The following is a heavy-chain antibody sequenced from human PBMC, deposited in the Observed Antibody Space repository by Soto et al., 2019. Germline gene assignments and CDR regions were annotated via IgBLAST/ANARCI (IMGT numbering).Heavy chain of an antibody. Sequence: GGSLRLSCGASGFTFNSYAMHWVRQAPGKGLEWVAVISYDGSNKYYADSVKGRFTISRDNSKNTLYLQMNSLRAEDTAVYYCARAYCGGDCYNANGMDVWGQGTTVTVSS. CDR1: GFTFNSYA. CDR2: ISYDGSNK. CDR3: ARAYCGGDCYNANGMDV. V-gene: IGHV3-30-3*01. D-gene: IGHD2-21*02. J-gene: IGHJ6*02.